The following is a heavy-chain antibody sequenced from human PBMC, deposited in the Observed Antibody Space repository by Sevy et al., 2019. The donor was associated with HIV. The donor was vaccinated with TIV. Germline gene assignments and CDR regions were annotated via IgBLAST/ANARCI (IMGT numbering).Heavy chain of an antibody. V-gene: IGHV3-23*01. CDR2: LSFGCGKI. J-gene: IGHJ4*02. CDR3: AREGCTRPHDY. CDR1: GFAFYDYS. Sequence: EGSLRLSCAASGFAFYDYSMSWIRQAPGKGLEWVATLSFGCGKINYADSVKGRFTISRDNSKNSFYLQMDNLRVKDTALYYCAREGCTRPHDYWGQGTRVTVSS. D-gene: IGHD2-8*01.